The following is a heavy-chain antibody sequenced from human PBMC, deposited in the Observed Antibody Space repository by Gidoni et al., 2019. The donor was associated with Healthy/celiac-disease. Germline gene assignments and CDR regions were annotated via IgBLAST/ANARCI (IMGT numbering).Heavy chain of an antibody. Sequence: QVQLVQSGAAVPKPGASVMVSCQASGYTFTRYAMHWVRQAPGQRLAWMGGITAGKGNTKYSQKWQGRVTITRDTAASTAYMELSSLRSEDTDVYYCASGGYYYDYWGQGTLVTVSS. CDR2: ITAGKGNT. J-gene: IGHJ4*02. CDR3: ASGGYYYDY. CDR1: GYTFTRYA. V-gene: IGHV1-3*01. D-gene: IGHD3-22*01.